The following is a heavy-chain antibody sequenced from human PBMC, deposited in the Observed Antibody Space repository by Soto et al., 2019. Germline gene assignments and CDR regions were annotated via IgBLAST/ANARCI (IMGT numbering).Heavy chain of an antibody. Sequence: SDTLSLTCAFSGSSISSDYYWGWIRQPPGKGLEWIASMYHSGSTYYNPSLKSRVTISVDTSINHFSLKLRSVTAADTAVYYCARHSITIFGVVIPNSNWFDPWGQGTLVTVSS. CDR2: MYHSGST. CDR1: GSSISSDYY. J-gene: IGHJ5*02. CDR3: ARHSITIFGVVIPNSNWFDP. V-gene: IGHV4-38-2*01. D-gene: IGHD3-3*01.